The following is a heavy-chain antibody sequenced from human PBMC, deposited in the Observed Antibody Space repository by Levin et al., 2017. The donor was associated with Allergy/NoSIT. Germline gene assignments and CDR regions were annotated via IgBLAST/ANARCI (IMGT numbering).Heavy chain of an antibody. Sequence: PGGSLRLSCAASGFTLSEYAMSWVCQAPGKGLEWVSVITGGGFNTYYGDSVKGRFTVSRDNSKNTLYLELNSLRAEDTAVYYCAKKQGGTTGFSFDVWGQGTMVTVSS. CDR2: ITGGGFNT. J-gene: IGHJ3*01. CDR1: GFTLSEYA. CDR3: AKKQGGTTGFSFDV. V-gene: IGHV3-23*01. D-gene: IGHD2-15*01.